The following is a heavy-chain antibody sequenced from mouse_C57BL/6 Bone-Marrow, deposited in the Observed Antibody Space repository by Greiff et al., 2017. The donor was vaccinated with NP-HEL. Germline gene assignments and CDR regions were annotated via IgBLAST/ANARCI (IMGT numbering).Heavy chain of an antibody. J-gene: IGHJ3*01. CDR2: IHTNSGST. D-gene: IGHD2-1*01. CDR3: ARNYGNYVGTWFSY. V-gene: IGHV1-64*01. Sequence: QVQLQQPGAELVKPGASVKLSCKASGYTFTSYWMHWVKQRPGQGLEWIGMIHTNSGSTNYNEKFKSKATLTVDKSSSTAYMQLSSLTSEVSAVYYCARNYGNYVGTWFSYWGQGTLVTVSA. CDR1: GYTFTSYW.